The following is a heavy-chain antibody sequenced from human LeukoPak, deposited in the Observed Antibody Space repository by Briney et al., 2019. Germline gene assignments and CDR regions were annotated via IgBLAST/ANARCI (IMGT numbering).Heavy chain of an antibody. Sequence: PSETLSLTCAVYGGSFSSYYWSWIRQPPGEGLQWIGEINRSGRTNYNPSLASRVTISADTSNNQFSLKLTSVTAADTAVYYCARVSFTSSGWYQIDYWGQGTLVTVSS. J-gene: IGHJ4*02. V-gene: IGHV4-34*01. CDR1: GGSFSSYY. D-gene: IGHD6-19*01. CDR3: ARVSFTSSGWYQIDY. CDR2: INRSGRT.